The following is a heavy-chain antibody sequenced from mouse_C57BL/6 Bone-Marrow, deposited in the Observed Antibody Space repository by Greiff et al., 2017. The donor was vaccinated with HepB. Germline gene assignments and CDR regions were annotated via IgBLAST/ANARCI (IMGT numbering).Heavy chain of an antibody. Sequence: VQLQESGAELARPGASVKLSCKASGYTFTSYGISWVKQSTGQGLEWIGEIYPRSGNTYYNEKFKGKATLTADKSSSTAYMELRSLTSEDSAVYFCARRGNLRRGYFDVWGTGTTVTVSS. CDR3: ARRGNLRRGYFDV. D-gene: IGHD2-1*01. CDR2: IYPRSGNT. V-gene: IGHV1-81*01. J-gene: IGHJ1*03. CDR1: GYTFTSYG.